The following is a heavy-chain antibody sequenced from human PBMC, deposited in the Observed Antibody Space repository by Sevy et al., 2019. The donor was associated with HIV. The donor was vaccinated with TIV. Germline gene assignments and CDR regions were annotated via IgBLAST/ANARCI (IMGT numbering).Heavy chain of an antibody. Sequence: GGSLRLSCAASGFTFSSYAMSWVRQAPGKGLEWVAAISGVGGSKYYADSVKGRFTISRDNSKNTLYLQMNSLRAEDTAVYYCAKGGATGYYFDYWCQGTLVTVSS. CDR1: GFTFSSYA. V-gene: IGHV3-23*01. CDR3: AKGGATGYYFDY. J-gene: IGHJ4*02. CDR2: ISGVGGSK. D-gene: IGHD5-12*01.